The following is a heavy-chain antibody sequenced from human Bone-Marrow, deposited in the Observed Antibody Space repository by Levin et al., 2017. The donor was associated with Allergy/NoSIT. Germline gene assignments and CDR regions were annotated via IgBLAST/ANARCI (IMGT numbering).Heavy chain of an antibody. CDR1: GFTFSSHG. Sequence: PGGSLRLSCAASGFTFSSHGMNWVRQAPGKGLEWVSGIMPSGTTTFYADSVKGRFAISRDNSRDMVYLHMHSLRAEDAAVYYCAKDDAWLQFGSWGQGTLVTVSS. V-gene: IGHV3-23*01. D-gene: IGHD5-24*01. CDR2: IMPSGTTT. J-gene: IGHJ4*02. CDR3: AKDDAWLQFGS.